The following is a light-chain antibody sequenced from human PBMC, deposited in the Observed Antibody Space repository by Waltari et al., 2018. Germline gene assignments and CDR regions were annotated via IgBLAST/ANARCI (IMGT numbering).Light chain of an antibody. CDR2: SNK. Sequence: QSVLTQPPSASGTPGQRVTISCSGSSSNIGSNTVNWYQQLPGTAPKLLIYSNKQRPSGVPDRFSGCKSGTSASLAISGLQSEDEADYYCAAWDDSLNGWVFGGGTKLTVL. CDR3: AAWDDSLNGWV. CDR1: SSNIGSNT. V-gene: IGLV1-44*01. J-gene: IGLJ3*02.